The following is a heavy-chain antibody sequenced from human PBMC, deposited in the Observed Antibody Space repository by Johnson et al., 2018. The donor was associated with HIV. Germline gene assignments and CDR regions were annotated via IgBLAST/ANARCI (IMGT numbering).Heavy chain of an antibody. CDR1: DFTFSGSP. Sequence: QMQLVESGGGLVQPGGSLKLACTASDFTFSGSPLHWVRQASGKGLEWVAVISYDGSNKYYADSVKGRFTISRDNSKNTLYLQMNSLRAEDTAVYYCAKDKDAFDIWGQGTMVTVSS. J-gene: IGHJ3*02. CDR2: ISYDGSNK. V-gene: IGHV3-30-3*01. CDR3: AKDKDAFDI.